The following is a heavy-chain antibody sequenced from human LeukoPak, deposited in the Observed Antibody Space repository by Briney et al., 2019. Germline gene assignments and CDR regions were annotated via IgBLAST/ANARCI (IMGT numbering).Heavy chain of an antibody. CDR2: FYYSGNT. CDR1: GGSISSSSYY. J-gene: IGHJ4*02. CDR3: AGGSGYAFEY. D-gene: IGHD5-12*01. V-gene: IGHV4-39*07. Sequence: SETLSLTCTVSGGSISSSSYYWGWIRQPPGKGLEWIGTFYYSGNTYYNPSLKSRVTISVDSSKTQFSLRLSSVTAADTAVYYCAGGSGYAFEYWGQGTLVTVSS.